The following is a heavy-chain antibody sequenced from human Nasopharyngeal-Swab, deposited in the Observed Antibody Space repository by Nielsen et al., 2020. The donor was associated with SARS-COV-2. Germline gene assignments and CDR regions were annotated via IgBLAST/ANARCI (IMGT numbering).Heavy chain of an antibody. Sequence: GGSLRLSCKGSGYSFTSYWIGWVRQMPGKGLEWMGIIYPGDSDTRYSPSFQGQVTISADKSISTAYLQWSSLKASDTAMYYCARPILTGYYIGWFDPWGQGTLVTASS. V-gene: IGHV5-51*01. CDR2: IYPGDSDT. CDR1: GYSFTSYW. J-gene: IGHJ5*02. CDR3: ARPILTGYYIGWFDP. D-gene: IGHD3-9*01.